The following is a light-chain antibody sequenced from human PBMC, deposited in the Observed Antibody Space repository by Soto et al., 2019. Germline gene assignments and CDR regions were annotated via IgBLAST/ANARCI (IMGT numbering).Light chain of an antibody. Sequence: ETAMTQSPATLSVSPGERATLSCRAGQSVSSSYLAWYQQKPGQAPRLLIYGASTRATGIPARFSGSGSGTEFTLTISSLQSEDFAVYYCQQYNNWPPITFGQGTRLEIK. CDR1: QSVSSSY. J-gene: IGKJ5*01. CDR2: GAS. CDR3: QQYNNWPPIT. V-gene: IGKV3-15*01.